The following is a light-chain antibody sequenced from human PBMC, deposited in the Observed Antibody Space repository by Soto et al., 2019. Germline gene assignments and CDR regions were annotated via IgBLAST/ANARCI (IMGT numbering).Light chain of an antibody. V-gene: IGKV3-11*01. CDR3: QQRTDWSLP. Sequence: ETVLTQSPATLSLSPGQRATFSCRASQSVGSYLAWYQQKPGQAPSLLLYDPSNRDNGIPARFSGSGSGTDFALTIPGLEPEDFAVYFCQQRTDWSLPFGGATPLEI. CDR1: QSVGSY. J-gene: IGKJ4*01. CDR2: DPS.